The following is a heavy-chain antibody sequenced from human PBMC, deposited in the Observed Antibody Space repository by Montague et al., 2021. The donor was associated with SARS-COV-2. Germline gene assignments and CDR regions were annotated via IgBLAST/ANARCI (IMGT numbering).Heavy chain of an antibody. J-gene: IGHJ4*02. V-gene: IGHV3-30*03. D-gene: IGHD5-18*01. Sequence: SLRLSCAASGFTFSSYALHWVRQAPGKGPEWVAVISYNGRNKQFGDSVKGRATISRDNSKNILYLQVDSLRNDDTAVYYCAREPKPVGYSYGYTFFDYWGQGTLVTVSS. CDR1: GFTFSSYA. CDR3: AREPKPVGYSYGYTFFDY. CDR2: ISYNGRNK.